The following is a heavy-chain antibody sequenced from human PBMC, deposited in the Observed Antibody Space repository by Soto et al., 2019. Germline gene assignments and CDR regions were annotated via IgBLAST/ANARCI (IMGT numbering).Heavy chain of an antibody. V-gene: IGHV3-23*01. Sequence: EVQLLESGGGVVQPGGALRLSCAASGFSFSKFAVSWVRQAPGKGLEWVSAISGDGESTFYVDSVKGRFTISRDISKNALFLQMNALRVEDTAVYYCASDWGDDSAFYDAFQVWGQGTMVSVSS. J-gene: IGHJ3*01. CDR1: GFSFSKFA. D-gene: IGHD3-22*01. CDR2: ISGDGEST. CDR3: ASDWGDDSAFYDAFQV.